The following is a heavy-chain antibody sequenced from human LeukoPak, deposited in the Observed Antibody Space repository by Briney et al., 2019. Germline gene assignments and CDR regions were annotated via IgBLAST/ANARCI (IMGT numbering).Heavy chain of an antibody. D-gene: IGHD3-9*01. CDR1: GYTFTSYG. V-gene: IGHV1-18*01. Sequence: ASVKVSCKASGYTFTSYGISWVRQAPGQGLEWMGWISAYNGNTNYAQKLQGRVTMTTDTSTSTAYMELRSLRSDDTAVYYCARDMAPEYYDILTGYFNQGFDPWGQGTLVTVSS. CDR3: ARDMAPEYYDILTGYFNQGFDP. J-gene: IGHJ5*02. CDR2: ISAYNGNT.